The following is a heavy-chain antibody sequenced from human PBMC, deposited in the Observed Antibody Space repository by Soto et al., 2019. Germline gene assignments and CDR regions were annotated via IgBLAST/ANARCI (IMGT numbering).Heavy chain of an antibody. CDR3: AGSRGGGSYLWFDP. CDR2: IYPDDSDT. Sequence: PGESLKISCKGSENTFSSYWIAWVRQLPGKGLECMGIIYPDDSDTRYSPSFRGQVTISVDKSITTAYLQWSSLKASDTAMYYCAGSRGGGSYLWFDPWGQGTQVTVSS. CDR1: ENTFSSYW. V-gene: IGHV5-51*01. D-gene: IGHD2-15*01. J-gene: IGHJ5*02.